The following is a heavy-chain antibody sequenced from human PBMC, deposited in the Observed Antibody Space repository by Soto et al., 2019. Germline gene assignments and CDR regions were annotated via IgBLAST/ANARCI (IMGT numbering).Heavy chain of an antibody. CDR1: GGTFSSYA. D-gene: IGHD2-2*01. CDR3: AREGVVPAASPHYYYGMDV. V-gene: IGHV1-69*01. CDR2: IIPIFGTA. Sequence: QVQLVQSGAEVKKPGSSVKVSCKASGGTFSSYAISWVRQAPGQGLEWMGGIIPIFGTANYAQKFQGRVTITADESTSTAYMELSSLRSEDTAVYYCAREGVVPAASPHYYYGMDVWGQGTTVTVSS. J-gene: IGHJ6*02.